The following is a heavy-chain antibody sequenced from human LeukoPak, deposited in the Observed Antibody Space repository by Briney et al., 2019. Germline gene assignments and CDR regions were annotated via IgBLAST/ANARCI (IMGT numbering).Heavy chain of an antibody. Sequence: GASLKISYKGSGSSFTSYWIGWGRPMPGKGVEWMGIIYPGDSDTRYSPSFQGQVTISADKSISTAYLQWSSLKASDTAMYYCARSSYGYYFDYWGQGTLVTVSS. CDR2: IYPGDSDT. J-gene: IGHJ4*02. D-gene: IGHD5-18*01. CDR3: ARSSYGYYFDY. CDR1: GSSFTSYW. V-gene: IGHV5-51*01.